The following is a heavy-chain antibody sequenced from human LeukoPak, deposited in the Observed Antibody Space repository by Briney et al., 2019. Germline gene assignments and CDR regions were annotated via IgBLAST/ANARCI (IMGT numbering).Heavy chain of an antibody. CDR3: AKDPSYNWNYLTY. Sequence: GRSLRLSCAASGFTFDDYAMHWVRQAPGKGLEWVSGISWNSGTIAYADSVKGRFTISRDNAKTSLYLQMNSLRAEDTAVYYCAKDPSYNWNYLTYWGQGTLVTVSS. D-gene: IGHD1-20*01. CDR2: ISWNSGTI. CDR1: GFTFDDYA. J-gene: IGHJ4*02. V-gene: IGHV3-9*01.